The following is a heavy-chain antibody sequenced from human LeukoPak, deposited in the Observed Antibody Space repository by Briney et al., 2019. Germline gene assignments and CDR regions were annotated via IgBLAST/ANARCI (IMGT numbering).Heavy chain of an antibody. Sequence: SETLSLTCTVSGGSISSYYWSWIRQPAGKGLEWIGRIYTSGSTNYNPSLKSRVTMSVDTSKNQFSLRLSSVTAADTAVYYCARGDFWSGYDNYWGQGTLVTVSS. CDR1: GGSISSYY. CDR3: ARGDFWSGYDNY. V-gene: IGHV4-4*07. CDR2: IYTSGST. J-gene: IGHJ4*02. D-gene: IGHD3-3*01.